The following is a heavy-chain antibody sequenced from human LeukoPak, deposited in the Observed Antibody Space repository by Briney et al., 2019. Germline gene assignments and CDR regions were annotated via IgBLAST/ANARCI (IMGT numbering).Heavy chain of an antibody. D-gene: IGHD1-26*01. CDR3: ARAPLGGGPIDAFDI. CDR1: GGYISSGSYY. V-gene: IGHV4-61*02. J-gene: IGHJ3*02. Sequence: PSETLSLTCTVSGGYISSGSYYWSWIRQPAGEGLEWIGRIYTSGSTNYNPSLKSRVTISVDTSKNQFSLKLSSVTAADTAVYYCARAPLGGGPIDAFDIWGQGTMVTVSS. CDR2: IYTSGST.